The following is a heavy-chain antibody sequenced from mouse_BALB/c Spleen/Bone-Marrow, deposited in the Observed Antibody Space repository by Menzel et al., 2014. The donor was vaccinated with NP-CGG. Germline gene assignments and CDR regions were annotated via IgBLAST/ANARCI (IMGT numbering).Heavy chain of an antibody. J-gene: IGHJ2*01. Sequence: QVQLKESAAELARPGASVKMSCRASGYTFTTHTIQWVKQRPGQGLEWIGYINPSRGYTEYNQKFKDKTTLTADKSSSTAYMQLSSLTSEDSAVYYCAREGTYYAYFDYWGQGTTLTVSS. CDR2: INPSRGYT. D-gene: IGHD1-1*01. V-gene: IGHV1-4*02. CDR1: GYTFTTHT. CDR3: AREGTYYAYFDY.